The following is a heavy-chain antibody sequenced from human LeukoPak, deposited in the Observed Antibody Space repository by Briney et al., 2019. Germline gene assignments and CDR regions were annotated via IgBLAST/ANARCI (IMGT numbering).Heavy chain of an antibody. Sequence: GGSLRLSCAASGFTVSSNYMSWVRQAPGKGLEWVSYISSSGSTIYYADSVKGRFTISRDNAKNSLYLQMNSLRAEDTAVYYCARTYLYSGSYPVDYWGQGTLVTVSS. CDR1: GFTVSSNY. CDR3: ARTYLYSGSYPVDY. CDR2: ISSSGSTI. D-gene: IGHD1-26*01. V-gene: IGHV3-11*04. J-gene: IGHJ4*02.